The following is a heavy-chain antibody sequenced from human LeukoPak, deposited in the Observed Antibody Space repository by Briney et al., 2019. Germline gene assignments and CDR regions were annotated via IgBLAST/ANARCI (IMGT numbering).Heavy chain of an antibody. CDR2: INPSGGST. CDR1: GYTITRYY. CDR3: ARDPSGSWQWFDY. D-gene: IGHD1-26*01. Sequence: ASVKVSCKASGYTITRYYMHWVRQAPGQGLEWMGVINPSGGSTTYALKFQGRVTMTRDTSTSTVYMELSSLRSEDTAVYYCARDPSGSWQWFDYWGQGTLVTVSS. V-gene: IGHV1-46*01. J-gene: IGHJ4*02.